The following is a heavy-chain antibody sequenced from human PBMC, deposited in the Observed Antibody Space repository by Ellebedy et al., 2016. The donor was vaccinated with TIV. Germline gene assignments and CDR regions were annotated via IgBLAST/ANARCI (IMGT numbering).Heavy chain of an antibody. V-gene: IGHV3-23*01. CDR3: ARDPNPYSHYLDYYYYFDL. J-gene: IGHJ6*03. CDR2: ISGRGDST. CDR1: GFSLVDNT. Sequence: GESLKISCEGFGFSLVDNTMNWVRQAPGKGLEWVSAISGRGDSTFYADSVKGRFTISRDNLKNTLYLQINSLRAEDTAVYYCARDPNPYSHYLDYYYYFDLWGKGTTVTVSS. D-gene: IGHD4-11*01.